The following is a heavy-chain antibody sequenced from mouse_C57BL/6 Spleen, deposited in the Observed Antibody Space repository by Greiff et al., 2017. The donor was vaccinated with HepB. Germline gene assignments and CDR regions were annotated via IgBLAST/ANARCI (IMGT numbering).Heavy chain of an antibody. CDR2: INPNNGGT. CDR1: GYTFTDYN. V-gene: IGHV1-18*01. J-gene: IGHJ3*01. CDR3: ARSGSTMASWFAY. D-gene: IGHD2-1*01. Sequence: EVQLLQSGPELVKPGASVKIPCKASGYTFTDYNMDWVKQSHGKSLEWIGDINPNNGGTIYNQKFKGKATLTVDKSSSTAYMELRSLTSEDTAVYYCARSGSTMASWFAYWGQGALVTVSA.